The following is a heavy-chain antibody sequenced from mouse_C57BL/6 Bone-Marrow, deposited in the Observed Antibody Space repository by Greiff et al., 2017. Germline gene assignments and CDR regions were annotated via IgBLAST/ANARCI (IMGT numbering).Heavy chain of an antibody. Sequence: EVMLVESGGDLVKPGGSLKLSCAASGFTFSSYGMSWVRQTPDKRLAWVATISSGGSYTYYPDSVKGRFTISRDNAKNTLYLHVSSLKSEDTAMYYCARNFISPYFDYWGQGTTLTVSS. CDR2: ISSGGSYT. V-gene: IGHV5-6*02. CDR3: ARNFISPYFDY. CDR1: GFTFSSYG. D-gene: IGHD1-1*01. J-gene: IGHJ2*01.